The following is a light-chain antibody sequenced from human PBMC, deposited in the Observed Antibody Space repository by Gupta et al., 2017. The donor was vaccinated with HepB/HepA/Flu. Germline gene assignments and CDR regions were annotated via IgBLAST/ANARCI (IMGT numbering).Light chain of an antibody. CDR3: QHYISYPLT. J-gene: IGKJ4*01. V-gene: IGKV1-5*03. Sequence: DIKMTQSPSTLSASLGDRVTITCRASQSIITWLAWYQQKPGKAPKLLIYKASTLESGVPSRFSGSGSGTEFTLTISNLQPDDFATYYCQHYISYPLTFGGGTKVEIK. CDR1: QSIITW. CDR2: KAS.